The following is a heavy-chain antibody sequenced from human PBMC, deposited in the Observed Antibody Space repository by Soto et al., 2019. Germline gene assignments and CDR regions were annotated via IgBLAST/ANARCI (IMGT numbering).Heavy chain of an antibody. CDR1: GFTFSSYA. CDR2: IGTVGDT. D-gene: IGHD1-1*01. CDR3: AREGDNWNYFDY. V-gene: IGHV3-13*01. Sequence: GGSLRLSCAASGFTFSSYAMSWVRQAPGKGLEWVSGIGTVGDTHYTASVQGRFTISRENAKSSSYLQMNSLRAEDTAVYYCAREGDNWNYFDYWGQGTLVTVSS. J-gene: IGHJ4*02.